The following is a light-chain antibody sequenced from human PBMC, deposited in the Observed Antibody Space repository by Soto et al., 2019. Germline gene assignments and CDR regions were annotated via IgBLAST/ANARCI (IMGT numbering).Light chain of an antibody. J-gene: IGKJ2*01. Sequence: EVVMTQSPATLSASPGERVTLSCRASQNLGSSLAWYQQRPGQAPRLLLYGGSTRATGIPARFSGSGSGTEFTVTISSLQSEDFAVYYCQTYGSSPLTFGQGTKLEI. CDR1: QNLGSS. CDR2: GGS. V-gene: IGKV3-15*01. CDR3: QTYGSSPLT.